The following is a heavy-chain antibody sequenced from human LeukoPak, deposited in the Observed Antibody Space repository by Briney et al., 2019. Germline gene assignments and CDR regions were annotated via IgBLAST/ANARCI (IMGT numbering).Heavy chain of an antibody. Sequence: GGSLRLSCTASGLTISILVMHWVRQAPGEGLEWVALVSHLESHNKQYADSMKGRFTISRDNSKSTLYLQMDSLSAADTGLYFCATEGDSSGHAGAFDIWGQGTMVTVSS. D-gene: IGHD3-22*01. V-gene: IGHV3-30-3*01. CDR3: ATEGDSSGHAGAFDI. CDR2: VSHLESHNK. J-gene: IGHJ3*02. CDR1: GLTISILV.